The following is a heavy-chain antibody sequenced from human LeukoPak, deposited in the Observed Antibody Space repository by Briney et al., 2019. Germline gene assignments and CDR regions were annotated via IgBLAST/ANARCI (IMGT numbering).Heavy chain of an antibody. CDR2: ISIISSYI. Sequence: GGSLTLSCAASGFTFSSYSMNWVRQAPGKGLEWVSSISIISSYIYYADSVKGRFTISRDNAKNSLYLQMNSLRAEDTAVYYCARHHRLYRNYDFWSGAYYYYGMDVWGQRTTVTVSS. CDR3: ARHHRLYRNYDFWSGAYYYYGMDV. V-gene: IGHV3-21*01. CDR1: GFTFSSYS. D-gene: IGHD3-3*01. J-gene: IGHJ6*02.